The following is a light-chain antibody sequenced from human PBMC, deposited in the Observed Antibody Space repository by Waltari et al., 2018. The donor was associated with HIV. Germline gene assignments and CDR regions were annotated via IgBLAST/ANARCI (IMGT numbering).Light chain of an antibody. CDR3: QAYDSSLSTAVV. Sequence: QSVLTQPPSVSGAPGQRVTISCTGSSSNIGAGFGVHWYQQLPGTAPKLLIYVDSNRPSGVPDRCAGSKSGTSASLAITGLQAEDEADYYCQAYDSSLSTAVVFGGGTKLTVL. CDR2: VDS. CDR1: SSNIGAGFG. V-gene: IGLV1-40*01. J-gene: IGLJ2*01.